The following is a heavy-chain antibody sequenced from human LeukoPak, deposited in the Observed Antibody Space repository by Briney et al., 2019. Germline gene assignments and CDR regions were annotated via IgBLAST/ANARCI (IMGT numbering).Heavy chain of an antibody. CDR2: INPNSGGT. CDR1: GYTFTGYY. Sequence: ASVKLSCNASGYTFTGYYMHWVRQAPGQGLEWMGWINPNSGGTNYAQKFQGRVTMTRDTSISTAYMELSRLRSDDTAVYYCARAHSSWYKDYWGQGTLVTVSS. J-gene: IGHJ4*02. V-gene: IGHV1-2*02. D-gene: IGHD6-13*01. CDR3: ARAHSSWYKDY.